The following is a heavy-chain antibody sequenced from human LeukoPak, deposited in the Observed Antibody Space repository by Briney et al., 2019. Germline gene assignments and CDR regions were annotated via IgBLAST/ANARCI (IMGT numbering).Heavy chain of an antibody. CDR1: GYTFTGYY. CDR2: TNPNSGGT. D-gene: IGHD2-21*02. CDR3: ARSHIVVVTARNYYGMDV. J-gene: IGHJ6*02. Sequence: ASVKVSCKASGYTFTGYYMHWVRQAPGQGLEWMGWTNPNSGGTNYAQKFQGWVTMTRDTSISTAYMELSRLRSDDTAVYYCARSHIVVVTARNYYGMDVWGQGTTVTVSS. V-gene: IGHV1-2*04.